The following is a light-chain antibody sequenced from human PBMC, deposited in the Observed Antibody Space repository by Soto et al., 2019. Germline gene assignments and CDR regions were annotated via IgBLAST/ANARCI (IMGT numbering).Light chain of an antibody. CDR1: QSISSW. Sequence: DIQMNQSPSTLSATLGDRVTITCRASQSISSWLAWYQQKPGKAPKLLIYDASSLESGVPSRFSGSGSGTEFTLTITSLQPDDFATYYCQQYNSYPWTFGQGTKVDI. V-gene: IGKV1-5*01. CDR3: QQYNSYPWT. CDR2: DAS. J-gene: IGKJ1*01.